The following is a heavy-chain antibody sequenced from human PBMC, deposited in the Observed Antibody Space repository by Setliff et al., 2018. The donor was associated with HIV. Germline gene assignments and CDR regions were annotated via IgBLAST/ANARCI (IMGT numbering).Heavy chain of an antibody. CDR2: IYASGKT. Sequence: SETLSLTCNVSGDSLNTYYWSWIRQSGGKGLEWIGRIYASGKTTFNPSLKSRVRMLVDTSKNQFSLKLTSVTASDTAVYYCARGNNDLESFDYWGQGALVTVSS. CDR1: GDSLNTYY. V-gene: IGHV4-4*07. CDR3: ARGNNDLESFDY. J-gene: IGHJ4*02. D-gene: IGHD3-3*01.